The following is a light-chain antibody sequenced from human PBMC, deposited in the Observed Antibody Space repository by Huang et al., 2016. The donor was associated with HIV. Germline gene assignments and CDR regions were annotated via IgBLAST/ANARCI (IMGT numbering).Light chain of an antibody. Sequence: EIVMTQSPVTLSVSPGDSATLSCRASQSVSSNLAWYQQKPGQAPRLLIYGASTRATGIPARFSGSWSGKEVTLTNSNLQPEDFADYYWQRSHDWPPYTFGQGTKLEIK. CDR2: GAS. CDR3: QRSHDWPPYT. CDR1: QSVSSN. V-gene: IGKV3-15*01. J-gene: IGKJ2*01.